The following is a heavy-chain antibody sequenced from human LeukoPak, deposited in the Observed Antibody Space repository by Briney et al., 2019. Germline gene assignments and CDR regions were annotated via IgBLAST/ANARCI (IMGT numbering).Heavy chain of an antibody. V-gene: IGHV1-2*02. CDR1: GYTFTGYY. Sequence: ASVKVSCKASGYTFTGYYMHWVRQAPGQGLEWMGWINPNSGGTNYAQKFQGRVTMTRDTSISTAYMELSRLRSDDTAVYYCARDQAAELVPAGWFDPWGQGTLVTVSS. D-gene: IGHD6-6*01. CDR2: INPNSGGT. CDR3: ARDQAAELVPAGWFDP. J-gene: IGHJ5*02.